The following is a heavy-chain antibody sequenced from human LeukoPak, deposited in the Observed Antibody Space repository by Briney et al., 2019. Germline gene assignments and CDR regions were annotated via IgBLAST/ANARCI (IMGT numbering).Heavy chain of an antibody. CDR3: ARVGSGYSLDY. J-gene: IGHJ4*02. Sequence: KPSETLSLTCTVSGGSISSYYWSWIRQPPGKGLEWIGYIYYSGSTNYNPSLKSRVTISVDTSKNQFSLKLSSVTAADTAVYYCARVGSGYSLDYWGQGTLVTVSS. CDR2: IYYSGST. V-gene: IGHV4-59*01. D-gene: IGHD3-22*01. CDR1: GGSISSYY.